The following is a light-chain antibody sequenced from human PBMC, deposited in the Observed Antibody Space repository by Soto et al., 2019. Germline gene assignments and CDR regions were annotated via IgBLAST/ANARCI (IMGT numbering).Light chain of an antibody. V-gene: IGLV3-1*01. Sequence: SYELTQPPSVSVSPGQTASINCSGDKLGDKYTSWYQQKPGQSPLLVIYQDSKRPSGIPERFSGSNSGNTATLTISGTQAMDEADYYCQAWDTSTAVFGGGTKVTVL. CDR1: KLGDKY. CDR3: QAWDTSTAV. J-gene: IGLJ2*01. CDR2: QDS.